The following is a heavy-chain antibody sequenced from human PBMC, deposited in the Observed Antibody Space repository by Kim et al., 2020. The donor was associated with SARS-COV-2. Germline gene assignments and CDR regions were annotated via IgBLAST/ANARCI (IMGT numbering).Heavy chain of an antibody. J-gene: IGHJ6*02. CDR3: ARDRRTYYYGSGRGGMDV. D-gene: IGHD3-10*01. Sequence: KSRVPISVATSKNQFSLKLSSVTAADTAVYYCARDRRTYYYGSGRGGMDVWGQGTTVTVSS. V-gene: IGHV4-59*01.